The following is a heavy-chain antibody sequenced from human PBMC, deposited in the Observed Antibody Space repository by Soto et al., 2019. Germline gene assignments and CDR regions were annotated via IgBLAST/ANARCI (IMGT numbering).Heavy chain of an antibody. CDR1: VYFFSYFH. Sequence: KVSRTSFVYFFSYFHINWVRQGSCHGINWMGMIDPSGGITRDAQRLQGRITMTRDASTSTVYMELRSLTSEDTAVYYCARDVIGHANYETIGYYFXHWGQGTLVXVSS. CDR3: ARDVIGHANYETIGYYFXH. CDR2: IDPSGGIT. J-gene: IGHJ4*02. V-gene: IGHV1-46*01. D-gene: IGHD3-22*01.